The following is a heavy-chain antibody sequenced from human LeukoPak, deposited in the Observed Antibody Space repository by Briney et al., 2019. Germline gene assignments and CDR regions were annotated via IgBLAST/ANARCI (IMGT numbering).Heavy chain of an antibody. J-gene: IGHJ4*02. CDR2: IYYSGST. D-gene: IGHD5-12*01. V-gene: IGHV4-39*01. Sequence: SETLSLTCTVSGVSISSSSDYWGWVRQPPGKELEWIATIYYSGSTDYNPSLKSRVTISGDTSKNQFSLKLNSVTAADTSVYYCARSRAYGYGVFDYWGQGTLVTVSS. CDR3: ARSRAYGYGVFDY. CDR1: GVSISSSSDY.